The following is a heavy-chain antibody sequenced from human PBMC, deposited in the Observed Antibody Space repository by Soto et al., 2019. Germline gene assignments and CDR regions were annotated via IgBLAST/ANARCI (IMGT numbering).Heavy chain of an antibody. CDR1: GGSFSGYY. CDR3: ARGNWVYYYYGMDV. V-gene: IGHV4-34*01. CDR2: INHSGST. D-gene: IGHD1-1*01. J-gene: IGHJ6*02. Sequence: KPSETLSLTCAVYGGSFSGYYWSWIRQPPGKGLEWIGEINHSGSTNYNPSLKSRVTISVDTSKNQFSLKLSSVTAADTAVYYCARGNWVYYYYGMDVWGQGTTVTVSS.